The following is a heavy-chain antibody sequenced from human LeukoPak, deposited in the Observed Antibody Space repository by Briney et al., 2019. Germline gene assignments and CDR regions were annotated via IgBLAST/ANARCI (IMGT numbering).Heavy chain of an antibody. Sequence: GASVKVSCKASGYTFTSYYMHWVRQAPGQGLEWMGIINPSGGSTSYAQKFQGRVTMTRDTSTGTVYMELSSLRSEDTAVYYCARGEVPDIVATSWFDPWGQGTLVTVSS. V-gene: IGHV1-46*01. CDR2: INPSGGST. J-gene: IGHJ5*02. CDR1: GYTFTSYY. CDR3: ARGEVPDIVATSWFDP. D-gene: IGHD5-12*01.